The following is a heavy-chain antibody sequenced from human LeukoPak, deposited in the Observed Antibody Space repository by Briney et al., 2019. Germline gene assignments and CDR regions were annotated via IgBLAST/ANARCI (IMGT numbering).Heavy chain of an antibody. CDR3: ARGPAAARGKAFDI. CDR2: TRNKANSYTT. J-gene: IGHJ3*02. Sequence: PGGSLRLSCAASGFTFSDHYMDWVRQAPGKGLEWVGRTRNKANSYTTEYAASVKGRFTISRDDSKNSLYLQMNSLKTEDTAVYYCARGPAAARGKAFDIWGQGTMVTVSS. V-gene: IGHV3-72*01. CDR1: GFTFSDHY. D-gene: IGHD6-13*01.